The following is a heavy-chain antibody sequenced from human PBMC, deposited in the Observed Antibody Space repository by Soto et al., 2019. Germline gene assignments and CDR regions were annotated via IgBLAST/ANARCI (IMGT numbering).Heavy chain of an antibody. CDR1: GYTFTGYY. J-gene: IGHJ4*02. D-gene: IGHD6-19*01. CDR3: ASSHSIAVAGTGLSFDY. V-gene: IGHV1-2*02. CDR2: INPNSGGT. Sequence: QVQLVQSGAEVKKPGASVKVSCKASGYTFTGYYMHWVRQAPGQGLEWMGWINPNSGGTNYAQKFQGRVTMTRDTSISKAYMELSRLRSDDTAVYYCASSHSIAVAGTGLSFDYWGQGTLVTVSS.